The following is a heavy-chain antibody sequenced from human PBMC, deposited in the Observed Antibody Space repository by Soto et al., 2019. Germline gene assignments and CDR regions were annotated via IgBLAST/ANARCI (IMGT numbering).Heavy chain of an antibody. J-gene: IGHJ4*02. Sequence: EVQLLDSGGGLVQPGGSLRLSCAASGFTFSTYAMSWVRQAPGKGLEWVSTISGSGDSTYYANSVKGRFTISRDNSRNTLDVQMTSLRPEDTAVYFCVKGGEGCCSKTTHLHFYDYWGQGPLVTVSS. D-gene: IGHD2-2*01. V-gene: IGHV3-23*01. CDR3: VKGGEGCCSKTTHLHFYDY. CDR2: ISGSGDST. CDR1: GFTFSTYA.